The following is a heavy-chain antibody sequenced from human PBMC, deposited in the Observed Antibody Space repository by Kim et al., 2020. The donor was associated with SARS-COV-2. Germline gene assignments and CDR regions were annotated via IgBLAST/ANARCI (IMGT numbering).Heavy chain of an antibody. CDR2: INHSGST. CDR1: GGSFSGYY. CDR3: ARGASKVRKGYYYGMDV. Sequence: SETLSLTCAVYGGSFSGYYWSWIRQPPGKGLEWIGEINHSGSTNYNPSLKSRVTISVDTSKNQFSLKLSSVTAADTAVYYCARGASKVRKGYYYGMDVWG. J-gene: IGHJ6*01. D-gene: IGHD3-10*01. V-gene: IGHV4-34*01.